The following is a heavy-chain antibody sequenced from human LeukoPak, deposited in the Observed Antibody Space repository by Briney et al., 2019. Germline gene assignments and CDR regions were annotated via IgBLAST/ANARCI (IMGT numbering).Heavy chain of an antibody. J-gene: IGHJ4*02. CDR1: GFTFSNAW. Sequence: GGSLRLSRAASGFTFSNAWMSWVRQAPGKGLEWVGRIKRKTEGGTTEYAAPVKGRFTISRDDSENTVYLQMSSLKTEDTAMYYCATDLLDYWGQGTLVTVSS. V-gene: IGHV3-15*01. CDR3: ATDLLDY. CDR2: IKRKTEGGTT.